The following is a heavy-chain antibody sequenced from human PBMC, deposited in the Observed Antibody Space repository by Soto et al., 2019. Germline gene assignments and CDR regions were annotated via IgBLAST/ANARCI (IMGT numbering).Heavy chain of an antibody. D-gene: IGHD1-1*01. CDR3: ATWHLQEHAYDI. J-gene: IGHJ3*02. V-gene: IGHV3-53*01. Sequence: DVRLVASGGALIQPGESLRLSCAVFGFTVSGKKYVAWVRQAPGKGLEWVSGFYDLDGTYYADSVKGRFTTSSDSSRTTVYLQMNDLRPDDTAVYSCATWHLQEHAYDIWGQGTTVTVSS. CDR1: GFTVSGKKY. CDR2: FYDLDGT.